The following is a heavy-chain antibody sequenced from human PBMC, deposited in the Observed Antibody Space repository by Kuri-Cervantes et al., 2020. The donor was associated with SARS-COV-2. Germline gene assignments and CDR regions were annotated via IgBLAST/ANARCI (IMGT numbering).Heavy chain of an antibody. CDR1: GFTFADYG. CDR3: ARGYDFWNGYYDY. Sequence: GGSLRLSCAASGFTFADYGMHWVRQAPGKGLEWVAVIWSDGTIRYFVDSVRGRFIISRDNAKKSLLLQMNSLRPEDTAVYYCARGYDFWNGYYDYWGQGTLVTVSS. CDR2: IWSDGTIR. J-gene: IGHJ4*02. V-gene: IGHV3-33*08. D-gene: IGHD3/OR15-3a*01.